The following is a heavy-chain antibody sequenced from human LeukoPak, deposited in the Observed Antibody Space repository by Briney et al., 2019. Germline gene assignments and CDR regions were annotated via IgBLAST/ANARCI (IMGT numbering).Heavy chain of an antibody. Sequence: PSETLSLTCTVSGGSISSYYWSWIRQPPGKGLEWIGYMYYSGSTDYNPSLKSRVTISVDTSKNQFSLKLSSVTAADTAVYYCARVVDYVWGSYRSAPDAFDIWGQGTMVTVSS. V-gene: IGHV4-59*01. CDR1: GGSISSYY. CDR2: MYYSGST. CDR3: ARVVDYVWGSYRSAPDAFDI. D-gene: IGHD3-16*02. J-gene: IGHJ3*02.